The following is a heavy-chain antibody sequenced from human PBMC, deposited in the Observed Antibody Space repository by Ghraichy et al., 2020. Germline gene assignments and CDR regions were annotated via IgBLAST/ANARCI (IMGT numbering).Heavy chain of an antibody. V-gene: IGHV1-69*13. CDR3: ARGGLRARAYFDY. D-gene: IGHD3-16*01. CDR1: GGTFSSYA. J-gene: IGHJ4*02. CDR2: IIPIFGTA. Sequence: SVKVSCKASGGTFSSYAISWVRQAPGQGLEWMGGIIPIFGTANYAQKFQGRVTITADESTSTAYMELSSLRSEDTAVYYCARGGLRARAYFDYWGQGTLVTVSS.